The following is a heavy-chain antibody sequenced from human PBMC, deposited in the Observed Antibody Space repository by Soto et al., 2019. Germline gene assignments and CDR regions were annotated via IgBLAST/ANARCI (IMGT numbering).Heavy chain of an antibody. V-gene: IGHV5-10-1*01. Sequence: GASLKISCKGSGYSFTSYWISWVRQMPGKDLEWMGRIDPSDSYTNYSPSFQGHVTISADKSISTAYLQWSSLKASDTAMHYCARLFFWCCGDYYYGMYFWGRGSTVPVS. CDR1: GYSFTSYW. D-gene: IGHD3-3*01. CDR3: ARLFFWCCGDYYYGMYF. CDR2: IDPSDSYT. J-gene: IGHJ6*02.